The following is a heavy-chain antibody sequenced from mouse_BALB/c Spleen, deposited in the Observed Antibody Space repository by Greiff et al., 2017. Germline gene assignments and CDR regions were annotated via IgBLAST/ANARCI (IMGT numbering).Heavy chain of an antibody. CDR3: ARSFYYGSSYGAMDY. D-gene: IGHD1-1*01. J-gene: IGHJ4*01. Sequence: VQVVESGPGLVAPSQSLSITCTVSGFSLSRYSVHWVRQPPGKGLEWLGMIWGGGSTDYNSALKSRLSISKDNSKSQVFLKMNSLQTDDTAMYYCARSFYYGSSYGAMDYWGQGTSVTVSS. CDR1: GFSLSRYS. V-gene: IGHV2-6-4*01. CDR2: IWGGGST.